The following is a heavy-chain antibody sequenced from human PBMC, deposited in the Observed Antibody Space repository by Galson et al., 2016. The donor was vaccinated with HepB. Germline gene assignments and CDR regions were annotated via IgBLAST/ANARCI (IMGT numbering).Heavy chain of an antibody. Sequence: SETLSLTCTVSGSSISSNSYYWGWIRQPPGKGLEWIGSIYYSGNTYYNPSLKSRVTISVDTSKNQFSLKVTSVTAADTAVYFCARPDDHTGYDSGAFAYWGQGTLVTVSS. V-gene: IGHV4-39*01. CDR2: IYYSGNT. CDR3: ARPDDHTGYDSGAFAY. J-gene: IGHJ4*02. CDR1: GSSISSNSYY. D-gene: IGHD5-12*01.